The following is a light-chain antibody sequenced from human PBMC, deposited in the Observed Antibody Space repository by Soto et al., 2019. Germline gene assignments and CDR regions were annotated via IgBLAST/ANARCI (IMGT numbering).Light chain of an antibody. CDR2: DAS. CDR3: QQYNSYSRT. Sequence: DIQMTQSPSTLSASVVDRVTITCRASQSISKWLAWSQQKPGKAPKLLIFDASTLESGVPSRFSGSASGTEFTLTISSLQPDDFATYYCQQYNSYSRTFGQGTKVDIK. J-gene: IGKJ1*01. CDR1: QSISKW. V-gene: IGKV1-5*01.